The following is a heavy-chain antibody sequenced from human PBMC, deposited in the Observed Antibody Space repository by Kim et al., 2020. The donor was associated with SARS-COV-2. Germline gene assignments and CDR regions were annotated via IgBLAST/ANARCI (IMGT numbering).Heavy chain of an antibody. Sequence: YADSVKGRFTISRDNSKNTLYLQMNSLRAEDTAVYYCARAWGGSLYYFDYWGQGTLVTVSS. CDR3: ARAWGGSLYYFDY. D-gene: IGHD3-16*01. V-gene: IGHV3-53*01. J-gene: IGHJ4*02.